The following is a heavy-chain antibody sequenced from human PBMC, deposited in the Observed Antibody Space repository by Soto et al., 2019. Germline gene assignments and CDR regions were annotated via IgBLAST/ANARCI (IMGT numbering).Heavy chain of an antibody. CDR2: TYYRSKWST. D-gene: IGHD1-26*01. J-gene: IGHJ4*02. V-gene: IGHV6-1*01. CDR1: GDSVSSNSAA. CDR3: ARALAGSYDY. Sequence: SQTLSLTCAISGDSVSSNSAAWNWIRQSPSRGLEWLGRTYYRSKWSTDYAVSLKGRITVKPDTSKNQFSLQLNSVTPEDTAVYYCARALAGSYDYWGQGTLVTVSS.